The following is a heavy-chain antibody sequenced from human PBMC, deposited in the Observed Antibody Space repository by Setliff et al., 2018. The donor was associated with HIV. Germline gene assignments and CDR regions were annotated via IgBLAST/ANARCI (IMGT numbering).Heavy chain of an antibody. CDR1: GFTFSSYG. CDR3: AKGGGMPRQRIPSCVQH. Sequence: PGGSLRLSCAASGFTFSSYGMHWVRQAPGKGLEWVAVIWYDGSNKYYADSVKGRFTISRDNSKNTLYLQMNSLRAEDTAVYYCAKGGGMPRQRIPSCVQHWGQGTPVTVSS. CDR2: IWYDGSNK. D-gene: IGHD3-16*01. V-gene: IGHV3-30*02. J-gene: IGHJ1*01.